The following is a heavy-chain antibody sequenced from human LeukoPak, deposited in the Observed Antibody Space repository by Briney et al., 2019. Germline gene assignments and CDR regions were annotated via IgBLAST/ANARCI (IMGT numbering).Heavy chain of an antibody. J-gene: IGHJ4*02. CDR2: VSDSGGGT. CDR3: AKGHDRGIRAFDY. V-gene: IGHV3-23*01. CDR1: GFSFSVYA. D-gene: IGHD3-10*01. Sequence: GGSLRLSCSASGFSFSVYAMSWVRQVPNKGQEGVSAVSDSGGGTYYADSVKGRFIISSDNAKNTLYLQYNSLRAEDTAIYFCAKGHDRGIRAFDYWGQGTLVTVSS.